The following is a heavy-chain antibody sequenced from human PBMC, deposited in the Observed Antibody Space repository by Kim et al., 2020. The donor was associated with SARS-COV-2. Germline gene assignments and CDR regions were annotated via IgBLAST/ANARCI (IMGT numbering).Heavy chain of an antibody. CDR2: IYSGGST. CDR1: GFTVSSNY. V-gene: IGHV3-53*01. J-gene: IGHJ4*02. CDR3: ARIWRGYSYGFDY. Sequence: GGSLRLSCAASGFTVSSNYMSWVRQAPGKGLEWVSVIYSGGSTYYADSVKGRFTISRDNSKNTLYLQMNSLRAEDTAVYYCARIWRGYSYGFDYWGQGTLVTVSS. D-gene: IGHD5-18*01.